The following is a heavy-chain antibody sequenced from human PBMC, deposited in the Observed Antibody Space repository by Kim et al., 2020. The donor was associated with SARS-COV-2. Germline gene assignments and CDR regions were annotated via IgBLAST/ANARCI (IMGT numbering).Heavy chain of an antibody. CDR3: ARGGNWLFTLGCCSSTSCHRLSRPGGMDV. CDR2: INHSGST. J-gene: IGHJ6*02. D-gene: IGHD2-2*01. V-gene: IGHV4-34*01. Sequence: SETLSLTCAVYGGSFSGYYWSWIRQPPGKGLEWIGEINHSGSTNYNPSLKSRVTISVDTSKNQFSLKLSSVTAADTAVYYCARGGNWLFTLGCCSSTSCHRLSRPGGMDVWGQGTTVTVSS. CDR1: GGSFSGYY.